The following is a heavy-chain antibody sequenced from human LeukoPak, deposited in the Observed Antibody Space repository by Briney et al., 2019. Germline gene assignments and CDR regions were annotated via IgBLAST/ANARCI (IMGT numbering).Heavy chain of an antibody. CDR3: AREGWFGEPKRRADAFDI. CDR1: GGTFSSYA. D-gene: IGHD3-10*01. CDR2: ISAYNGNT. V-gene: IGHV1-18*01. Sequence: ASVKVSCKASGGTFSSYAISWVRQAPGQGLEWMGWISAYNGNTNSAQKLQGGFTMTTDTSTSTAYMELRSLRSDDTAVYYCAREGWFGEPKRRADAFDIWGQGTMVTVSS. J-gene: IGHJ3*02.